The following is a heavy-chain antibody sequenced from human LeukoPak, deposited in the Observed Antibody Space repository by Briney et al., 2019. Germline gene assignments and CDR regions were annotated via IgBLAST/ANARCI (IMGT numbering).Heavy chain of an antibody. CDR1: GFTFSNAW. D-gene: IGHD6-13*01. J-gene: IGHJ4*02. CDR3: ILAAAGPAY. V-gene: IGHV3-15*01. CDR2: IRGKADGETT. Sequence: GGSLRLSCAASGFTFSNAWMTWVRQALGKGPEWLGRIRGKADGETTDYAAPVKGRFTISRDDSKNILYLQMNSLTTEDAAVYYCILAAAGPAYWGQGALVTVSS.